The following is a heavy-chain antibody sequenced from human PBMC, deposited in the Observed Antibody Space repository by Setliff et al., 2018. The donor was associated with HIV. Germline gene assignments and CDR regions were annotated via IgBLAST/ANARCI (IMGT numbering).Heavy chain of an antibody. Sequence: GASVKVSCKASGYTFTTYGISWVRQAPGHGLEWMGWISPYIGHTNYAQNFQGRVTMTIDTSTSTAYMELRSLRSDDTAVYYCARARLQGIVTAVGPRDNCLDPWGQGTRVTVSS. V-gene: IGHV1-18*01. CDR2: ISPYIGHT. J-gene: IGHJ5*02. CDR3: ARARLQGIVTAVGPRDNCLDP. CDR1: GYTFTTYG. D-gene: IGHD1-26*01.